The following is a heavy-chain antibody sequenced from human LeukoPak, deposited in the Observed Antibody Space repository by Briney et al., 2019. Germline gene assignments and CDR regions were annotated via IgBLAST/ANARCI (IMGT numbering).Heavy chain of an antibody. Sequence: ASVKVSCKASGYTFTRYYMHWVRQAPAQGREWMGIINPSGGSTRYAQKFQGRVTMTRDTSTSTVYMELSSLRSEDTAVYYCARDLPIRGGNIDYWGQGTLVTVSS. V-gene: IGHV1-46*01. CDR2: INPSGGST. CDR1: GYTFTRYY. D-gene: IGHD1/OR15-1a*01. J-gene: IGHJ4*02. CDR3: ARDLPIRGGNIDY.